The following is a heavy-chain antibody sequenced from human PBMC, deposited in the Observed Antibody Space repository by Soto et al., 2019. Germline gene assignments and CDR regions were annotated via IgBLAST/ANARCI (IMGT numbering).Heavy chain of an antibody. J-gene: IGHJ4*02. CDR2: ISWDGGTT. CDR3: ARRSGDQQVCDF. CDR1: GFTFEDHG. V-gene: IGHV3-20*01. D-gene: IGHD3-10*01. Sequence: EVQLVESGGGVARPGGSLRLSCAASGFTFEDHGMSWVRQAPGKGLEWLSDISWDGGTTVYADSVKGRFTVSRNNAKGSLYPQMNSLKPGDTAFYHCARRSGDQQVCDFWGQGTLVTVSS.